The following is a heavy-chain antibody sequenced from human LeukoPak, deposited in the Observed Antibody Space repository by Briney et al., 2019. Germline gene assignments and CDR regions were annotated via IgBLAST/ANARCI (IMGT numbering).Heavy chain of an antibody. J-gene: IGHJ5*02. Sequence: SETLSLTCTVSGDSISTYYWSWIRQSPGKGLEWIGYIYHSGSTKYNRSLKSGFTISVDTSKKQFSLKLSSVTAADTAVHYCARDNSVRDEASWSNPWGQGTLVTVSS. V-gene: IGHV4-59*01. CDR3: ARDNSVRDEASWSNP. D-gene: IGHD5-24*01. CDR1: GDSISTYY. CDR2: IYHSGST.